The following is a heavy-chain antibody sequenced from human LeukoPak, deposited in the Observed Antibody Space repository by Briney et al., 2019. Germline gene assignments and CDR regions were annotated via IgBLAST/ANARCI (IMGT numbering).Heavy chain of an antibody. Sequence: SETLSLTCAVYGGSFSGYYWSWIRQPPGKGPEWIGEINHSGSTNYNPSLKSRVTISVDTSKNQFSLKLSSVTAADTAVYYCASGGYSYYYFDYWGQGTLVTVSS. D-gene: IGHD4-11*01. CDR1: GGSFSGYY. CDR3: ASGGYSYYYFDY. J-gene: IGHJ4*02. CDR2: INHSGST. V-gene: IGHV4-34*01.